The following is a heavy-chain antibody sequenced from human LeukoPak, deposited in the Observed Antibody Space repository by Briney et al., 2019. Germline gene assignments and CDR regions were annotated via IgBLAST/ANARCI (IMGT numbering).Heavy chain of an antibody. D-gene: IGHD3-22*01. CDR3: ARQMDSSAYQSLGY. Sequence: SETLSLTCTVSGDSISSYYWSWIRQPPGKGLEWIGSIYYSGNTNYYPSLKSRVAISLDTAKKQFSLKLSSVTAADTAVYYCARQMDSSAYQSLGYWGQGTLVTVSS. V-gene: IGHV4-59*01. J-gene: IGHJ4*02. CDR2: IYYSGNT. CDR1: GDSISSYY.